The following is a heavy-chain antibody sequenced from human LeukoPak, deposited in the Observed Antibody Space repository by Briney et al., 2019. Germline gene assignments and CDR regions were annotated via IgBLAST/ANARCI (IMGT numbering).Heavy chain of an antibody. Sequence: PGGSLRLSCEASGFSFSSYWMHWVRHAPGKGLVWASRINSDGSSTTYADSVKGRLTISRDNAKNTLYLQMNSLRVEDTAVYYCVREGRVSGYDFDYWGQGTLVTVSS. V-gene: IGHV3-74*01. D-gene: IGHD5-12*01. J-gene: IGHJ4*02. CDR2: INSDGSST. CDR1: GFSFSSYW. CDR3: VREGRVSGYDFDY.